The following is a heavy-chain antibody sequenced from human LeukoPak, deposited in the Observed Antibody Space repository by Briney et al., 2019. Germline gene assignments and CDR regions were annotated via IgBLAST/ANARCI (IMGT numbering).Heavy chain of an antibody. CDR1: GFTFSSYW. CDR3: AKDRYSSSWYYFDY. D-gene: IGHD6-13*01. V-gene: IGHV3-23*01. CDR2: LSGSGSTT. Sequence: PGGSLRLSCAASGFTFSSYWMHWVRQAPGKGLEWVATLSGSGSTTYYADSVKGRFTISRDNSKNTLYLQMNSLRADDTAVYFCAKDRYSSSWYYFDYWGQGTLVTVSS. J-gene: IGHJ4*02.